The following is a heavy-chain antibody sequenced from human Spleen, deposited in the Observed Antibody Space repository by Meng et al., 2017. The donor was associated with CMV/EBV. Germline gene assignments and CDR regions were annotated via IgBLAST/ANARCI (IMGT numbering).Heavy chain of an antibody. V-gene: IGHV3-7*03. Sequence: GGSLRLSCAASGFPFSVYWMSWVRQAPGKGLEWVANIHQIGSDTFYVDSVKGRFTISRDNAKNSLHLQMNSLRAEDTALYHRARGKDSGYDYPVDYWGQGTLVTVSS. CDR3: ARGKDSGYDYPVDY. J-gene: IGHJ4*02. CDR1: GFPFSVYW. D-gene: IGHD5-12*01. CDR2: IHQIGSDT.